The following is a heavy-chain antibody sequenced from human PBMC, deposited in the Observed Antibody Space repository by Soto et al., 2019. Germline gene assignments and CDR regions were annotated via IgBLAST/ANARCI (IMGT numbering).Heavy chain of an antibody. CDR2: IYHSGST. J-gene: IGHJ6*02. V-gene: IGHV4-30-2*01. D-gene: IGHD3-10*01. CDR1: GGSISSGGYS. Sequence: SETLSLTCAVSGGSISSGGYSWSWLRQPPGKGMEWIGYIYHSGSTYYNQSLKSRVTISVDRSKYQFSLKLSSVTAADTAVYYCARHSPPFVYGSGPWDVWGQGTTVTVSS. CDR3: ARHSPPFVYGSGPWDV.